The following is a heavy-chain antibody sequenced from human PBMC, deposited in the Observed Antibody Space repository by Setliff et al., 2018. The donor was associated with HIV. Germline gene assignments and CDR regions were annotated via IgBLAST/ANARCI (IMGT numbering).Heavy chain of an antibody. CDR3: ARTYYYGSGSSNWFDP. D-gene: IGHD3-10*01. V-gene: IGHV4-39*01. Sequence: TSETLSLTCSVSGGCIDRSNYYWGWIRQSPGKGLEWIGNIHYSGSTYYNPSLKSRVTISVDTSKNQFSLKLSSVTAADTAVYYCARTYYYGSGSSNWFDPWGQGTLVTVSS. CDR1: GGCIDRSNYY. J-gene: IGHJ5*02. CDR2: IHYSGST.